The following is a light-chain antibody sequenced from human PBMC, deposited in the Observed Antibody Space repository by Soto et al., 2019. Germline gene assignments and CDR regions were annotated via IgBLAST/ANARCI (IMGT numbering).Light chain of an antibody. Sequence: QSVLTQPASVSGSPGQSITISCTGTSSDVGGYNYVSWYQQHPGKAPKLMIYDVSNRPSGVSNRFSGSKSGNTASLTISGLQAEDEADDYCSSSTSSSTQAVFGGGTQLTVL. J-gene: IGLJ7*01. CDR1: SSDVGGYNY. V-gene: IGLV2-14*01. CDR3: SSSTSSSTQAV. CDR2: DVS.